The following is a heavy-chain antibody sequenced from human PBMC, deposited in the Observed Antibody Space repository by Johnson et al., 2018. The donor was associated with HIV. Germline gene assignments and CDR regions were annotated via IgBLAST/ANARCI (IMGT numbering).Heavy chain of an antibody. J-gene: IGHJ3*02. CDR1: GFTFSDYY. CDR3: AKRLGYDSRGDQFDI. V-gene: IGHV3-11*01. CDR2: ISGGGSGT. Sequence: QVQLVESGGGLVKPGGSLRLSCAASGFTFSDYYMSWIRQAPGKGLEWVSTISGGGSGTYYADSVKGRYTISRDNSKNTLSLQMNSLSVEDTAIYYCAKRLGYDSRGDQFDIWGQGTMVTVSS. D-gene: IGHD3-22*01.